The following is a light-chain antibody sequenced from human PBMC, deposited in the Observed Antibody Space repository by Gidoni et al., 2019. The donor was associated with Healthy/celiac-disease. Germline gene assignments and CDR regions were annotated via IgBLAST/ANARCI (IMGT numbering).Light chain of an antibody. V-gene: IGKV4-1*01. CDR1: QRVLYSSNNKNY. J-gene: IGKJ5*01. CDR2: WAS. Sequence: DIVMTQYPDSLAVSLGERATINCKSSQRVLYSSNNKNYLAWYQQKPGQPPKLLIYWASTRESGVPDRFSGSGSGTDFTLTISSLQAEDVAVYYCQQYYSTPITFGQGTRLEIK. CDR3: QQYYSTPIT.